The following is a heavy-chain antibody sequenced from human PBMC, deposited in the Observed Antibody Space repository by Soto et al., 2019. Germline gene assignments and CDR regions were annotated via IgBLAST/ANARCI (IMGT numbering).Heavy chain of an antibody. J-gene: IGHJ6*02. Sequence: GGSLRVSCAASGFTFSTYSMNWVRQAPGQGLEWIAYIDYSSDTIFYAGSVKGRFTISRDNAQNSLYLQMDSLRDEDTAVYYCARLYYDYVWGQGTTVTV. CDR3: ARLYYDYV. D-gene: IGHD3-3*01. CDR1: GFTFSTYS. V-gene: IGHV3-48*02. CDR2: IDYSSDTI.